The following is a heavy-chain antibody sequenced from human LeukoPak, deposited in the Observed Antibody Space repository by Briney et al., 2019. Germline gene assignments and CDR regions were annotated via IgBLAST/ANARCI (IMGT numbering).Heavy chain of an antibody. Sequence: PSETLSLTCTVSGASVSSASYWTWIRQPPGKGVEWIAHIYNGVNTNYNPSLKSRVTISVDTSKNQFSLRLNSVTAADTAVYYCAREKDSYGYIGYWGQGTLVTVSS. J-gene: IGHJ4*02. CDR1: GASVSSASY. D-gene: IGHD5-18*01. CDR2: IYNGVNT. V-gene: IGHV4-61*01. CDR3: AREKDSYGYIGY.